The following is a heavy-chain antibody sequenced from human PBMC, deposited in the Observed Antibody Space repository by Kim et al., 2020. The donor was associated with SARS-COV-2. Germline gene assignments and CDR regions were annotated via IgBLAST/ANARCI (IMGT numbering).Heavy chain of an antibody. V-gene: IGHV3-23*01. J-gene: IGHJ4*02. Sequence: GGSLRLSCTTSGFTFTGYAMSWVRQAPGKGLEWVSSIDGSDGTTYFVDSVKGQFTIPRDNSKNTLYLQMSTLRADDTAVYYCVKGGWGSIWDHWGQGTLVTVAS. CDR3: VKGGWGSIWDH. CDR2: IDGSDGTT. CDR1: GFTFTGYA. D-gene: IGHD2-21*01.